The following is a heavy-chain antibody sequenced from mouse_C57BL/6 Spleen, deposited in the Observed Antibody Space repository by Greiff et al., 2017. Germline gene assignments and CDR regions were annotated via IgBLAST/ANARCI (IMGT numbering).Heavy chain of an antibody. J-gene: IGHJ1*03. V-gene: IGHV1-80*01. CDR3: ARGYDYGSTFYWYFDV. CDR2: IYPGDGDT. D-gene: IGHD1-1*01. Sequence: VQLQQSGAELVKPGASVKISCKASGYAFSSYWMNWVKQRPGQGLEWIGQIYPGDGDTNYNGKFKGKATLTADKSSSTAYMQLSSLTSEDSAVYFCARGYDYGSTFYWYFDVWGTGTTVTVSS. CDR1: GYAFSSYW.